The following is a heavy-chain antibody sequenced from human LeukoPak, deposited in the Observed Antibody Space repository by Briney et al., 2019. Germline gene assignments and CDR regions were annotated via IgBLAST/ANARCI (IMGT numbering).Heavy chain of an antibody. CDR3: AKDRRGSYTFDY. CDR1: GFTFSSYG. J-gene: IGHJ4*02. V-gene: IGHV3-30*02. CDR2: IRYDGSNK. Sequence: GGSLRLSCAAPGFTFSSYGMHWVRQAPGKGLEWVAFIRYDGSNKYCADSVKGRFTISRDNSKNTLHLQMNSLRAEDTAVYYCAKDRRGSYTFDYWGQGTLVTVSS. D-gene: IGHD1-26*01.